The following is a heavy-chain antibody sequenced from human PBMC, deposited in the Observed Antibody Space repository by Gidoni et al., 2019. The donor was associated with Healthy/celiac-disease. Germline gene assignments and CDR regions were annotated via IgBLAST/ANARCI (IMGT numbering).Heavy chain of an antibody. D-gene: IGHD6-19*01. Sequence: QVQLVESGGGVVPPGRSLTRPCAVSAFPFSDHAMHWVRRAPGKGLERVAVISYDGSNKYYADSVKGRFTISRDNSKNTLYLQMNSLRAEDTAVYYCAREYSSGWYGELYYFDYWGQGTLVTVSS. V-gene: IGHV3-30-3*01. J-gene: IGHJ4*02. CDR2: ISYDGSNK. CDR1: AFPFSDHA. CDR3: AREYSSGWYGELYYFDY.